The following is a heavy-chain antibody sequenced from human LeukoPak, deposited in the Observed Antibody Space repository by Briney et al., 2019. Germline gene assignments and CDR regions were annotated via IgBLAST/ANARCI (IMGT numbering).Heavy chain of an antibody. CDR1: GGSISSYH. V-gene: IGHV4-4*07. Sequence: SETLSLTCTVSGGSISSYHWSWIRQPAGKGLEWIGRIYTSGSTNYNPSLKSRVTMSVDTSKNQFSLKLSSVTAADTAVYYCARIPYDYIWGSYFPGAFDIWGQGTMVTVSS. D-gene: IGHD3-16*01. CDR3: ARIPYDYIWGSYFPGAFDI. CDR2: IYTSGST. J-gene: IGHJ3*02.